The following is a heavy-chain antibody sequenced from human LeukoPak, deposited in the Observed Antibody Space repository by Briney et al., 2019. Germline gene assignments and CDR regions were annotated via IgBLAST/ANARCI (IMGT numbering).Heavy chain of an antibody. V-gene: IGHV1-2*04. Sequence: ASVKVSCKASGYTLTGYYMHWVRQAPGQGLEWMGWINPNSGGTNYAQKFQGWVTMTRDTSISTAYMELSRLRSDDTAVYYCARDYGGPRDYYYGMDVWGQGTTVTVSS. CDR2: INPNSGGT. CDR3: ARDYGGPRDYYYGMDV. D-gene: IGHD3-10*01. CDR1: GYTLTGYY. J-gene: IGHJ6*02.